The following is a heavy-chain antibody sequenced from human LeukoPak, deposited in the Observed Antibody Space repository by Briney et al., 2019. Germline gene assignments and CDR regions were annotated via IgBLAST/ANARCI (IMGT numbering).Heavy chain of an antibody. CDR2: IIPIFGAP. D-gene: IGHD3-3*01. J-gene: IGHJ5*02. CDR3: ARCYDVWSGYYRWLDP. CDR1: GGTFSSYA. V-gene: IGHV1-69*01. Sequence: SVKVSCKASGGTFSSYAISWVRQAPGQGLEWMGGIIPIFGAPNYAQKFQGRVTITADESTSTAYMELSSLRSEDTAVYYCARCYDVWSGYYRWLDPWGQGTLVTVSS.